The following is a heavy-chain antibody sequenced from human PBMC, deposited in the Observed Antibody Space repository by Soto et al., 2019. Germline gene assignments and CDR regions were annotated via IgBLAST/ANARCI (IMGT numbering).Heavy chain of an antibody. Sequence: ASVKVSCKASGYTFTSYDINWVRQATGQGLEWMGWMNPNSGNTGYAQKFQGRVTMTRNTSISTAYMELSSLRSEDTAVYYCARGRLLEDFQNYYDSSGYYYAFDIWGQGTMVTVSS. V-gene: IGHV1-8*01. D-gene: IGHD3-22*01. CDR3: ARGRLLEDFQNYYDSSGYYYAFDI. J-gene: IGHJ3*02. CDR1: GYTFTSYD. CDR2: MNPNSGNT.